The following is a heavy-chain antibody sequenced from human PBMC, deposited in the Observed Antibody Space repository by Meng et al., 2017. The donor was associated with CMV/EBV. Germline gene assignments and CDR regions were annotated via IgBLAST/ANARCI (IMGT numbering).Heavy chain of an antibody. CDR1: GFTFENYG. CDR2: INWNGGSA. V-gene: IGHV3-20*04. D-gene: IGHD3-3*01. Sequence: GESLKISCAASGFTFENYGMSWVRQGPGKGLEWASGINWNGGSATYADSVKGRFSISRDNAKSSLYLQMNSLRAEDTAFYYCARVPGDDYDFWSGSVYYFDNWGQGALVTVSS. J-gene: IGHJ4*02. CDR3: ARVPGDDYDFWSGSVYYFDN.